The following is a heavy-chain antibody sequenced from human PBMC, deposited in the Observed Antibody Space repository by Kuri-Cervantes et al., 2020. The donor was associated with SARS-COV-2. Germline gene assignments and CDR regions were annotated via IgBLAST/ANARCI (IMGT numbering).Heavy chain of an antibody. CDR2: INPNSGGT. Sequence: ASVKVSCKASGYTFTGYYMHWVRQAPGQGLEWMGWINPNSGGTNYAQTFQGRVTMTRDTSISTAYMELSRLRSDDTAVYYCARELLGIQSSGSYYMDVWGKGTTVTVSS. D-gene: IGHD3-10*01. V-gene: IGHV1-2*02. J-gene: IGHJ6*03. CDR1: GYTFTGYY. CDR3: ARELLGIQSSGSYYMDV.